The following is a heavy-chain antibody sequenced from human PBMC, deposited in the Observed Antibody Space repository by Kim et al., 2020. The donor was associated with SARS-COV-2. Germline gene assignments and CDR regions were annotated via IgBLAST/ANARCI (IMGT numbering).Heavy chain of an antibody. CDR1: GYVFTRYG. V-gene: IGHV1-18*01. D-gene: IGHD3-16*01. CDR2: INPYNGNT. J-gene: IGHJ5*02. Sequence: ASVKVSCKASGYVFTRYGLSWVRQAPGQGPEWMGWINPYNGNTDYAPNLQDRVIMTTDTSTTTAYMELRNLRRDDTAMYYCAFYYERGHLDPWGQGTLVTVSS. CDR3: AFYYERGHLDP.